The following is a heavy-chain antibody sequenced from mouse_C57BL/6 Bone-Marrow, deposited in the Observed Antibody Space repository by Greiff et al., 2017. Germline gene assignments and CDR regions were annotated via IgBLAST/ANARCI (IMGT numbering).Heavy chain of an antibody. J-gene: IGHJ3*01. CDR2: IDPENGDT. CDR1: GFNIKDDY. V-gene: IGHV14-4*01. Sequence: VQLKQSGAELVRPGASVKLSCTASGFNIKDDYMHWVKQRPEQGLEWIGWIDPENGDTEYASKFKGKATITADTSSNTAYLQLSSLTAEDTAVYYCTSGLRRGFAYWGQGTLVTVSA. D-gene: IGHD2-4*01. CDR3: TSGLRRGFAY.